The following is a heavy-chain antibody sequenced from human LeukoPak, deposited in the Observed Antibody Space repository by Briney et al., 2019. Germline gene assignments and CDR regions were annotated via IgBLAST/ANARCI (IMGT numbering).Heavy chain of an antibody. J-gene: IGHJ4*02. D-gene: IGHD3-10*01. Sequence: ETSETLSLSCIVSGGSISSSSYFWAWIRQPPGKGLEWIGSIYYSGTTYYNPSLKSRVTISVDTSKNQFSLKLSSVTAADTAVFYCARVPKVHGSGSYYSSLGYQTTYYFDYWGQGTLVTVSS. V-gene: IGHV4-39*01. CDR2: IYYSGTT. CDR3: ARVPKVHGSGSYYSSLGYQTTYYFDY. CDR1: GGSISSSSYF.